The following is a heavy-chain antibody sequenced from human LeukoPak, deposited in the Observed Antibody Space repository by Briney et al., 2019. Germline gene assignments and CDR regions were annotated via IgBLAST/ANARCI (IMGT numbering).Heavy chain of an antibody. J-gene: IGHJ4*02. CDR1: GFTFGDYY. Sequence: GGSLRLSCAASGFTFGDYYMSWIRQAPGKGLEWISYIISSSGSNKYYSQSAKGRFTISRDNDKNSLFLQMNSLTAEDTAVYYCVRPSNPPYWGQGALVIVSS. V-gene: IGHV3-11*01. CDR3: VRPSNPPY. CDR2: ISSSGSNK.